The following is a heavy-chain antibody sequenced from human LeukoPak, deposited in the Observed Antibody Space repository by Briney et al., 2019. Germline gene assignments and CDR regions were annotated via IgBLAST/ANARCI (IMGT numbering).Heavy chain of an antibody. V-gene: IGHV3-23*01. CDR2: ISGSGGST. Sequence: GGPLRLSCAASGFTFSSYGMSWVRQAPGKGLEWVSTISGSGGSTYYADSVKGRFTISRDYSKNTLYLQMNSLRAEDTAVYYCAKDFKSYSDSSGYDQYFDYWGQGTLVTVSS. CDR3: AKDFKSYSDSSGYDQYFDY. J-gene: IGHJ4*02. CDR1: GFTFSSYG. D-gene: IGHD3-22*01.